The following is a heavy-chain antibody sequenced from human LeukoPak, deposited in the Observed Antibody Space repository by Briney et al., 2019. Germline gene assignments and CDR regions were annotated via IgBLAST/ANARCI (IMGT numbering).Heavy chain of an antibody. CDR2: ISYDGSNK. V-gene: IGHV3-30-3*01. Sequence: GGSLRLSCAASGFTFSSYAMHWVRQAPGKGLEWVAVISYDGSNKYYADSVKGRFTISRDNSKNTLYLQMNSLRAEDTAVYCCARALRVVGATSGGAFDIWGQGTMVTVSS. CDR3: ARALRVVGATSGGAFDI. CDR1: GFTFSSYA. J-gene: IGHJ3*02. D-gene: IGHD1-26*01.